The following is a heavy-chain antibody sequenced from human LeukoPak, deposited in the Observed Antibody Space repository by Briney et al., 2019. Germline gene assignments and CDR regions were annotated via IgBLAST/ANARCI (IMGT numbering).Heavy chain of an antibody. CDR2: INSDGTST. J-gene: IGHJ4*02. CDR1: GFTFSSYW. Sequence: TGGSLRLSCAASGFTFSSYWMHWVRQAPGKGLVWVSRINSDGTSTSYADSVKGRFTISRDNAKNTLYLQMNSLRAEDTAVYYCARVSYGGNSFSDYWGQGTLVTVSS. CDR3: ARVSYGGNSFSDY. V-gene: IGHV3-74*01. D-gene: IGHD4-23*01.